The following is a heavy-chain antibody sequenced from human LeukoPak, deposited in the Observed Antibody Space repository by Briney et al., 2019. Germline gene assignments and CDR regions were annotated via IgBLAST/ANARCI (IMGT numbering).Heavy chain of an antibody. CDR2: IYYSGST. Sequence: SETLSLTCTVSGGSISSHYWSWIRQPPGKGLEWIGYIYYSGSTNYNPSLKSRVTISVDTSKNQFSLKLSSVTAADTAVYYCARDRGITMIRGYYGMDVWGQGTTVTVSS. J-gene: IGHJ6*02. CDR3: ARDRGITMIRGYYGMDV. V-gene: IGHV4-59*11. D-gene: IGHD3-22*01. CDR1: GGSISSHY.